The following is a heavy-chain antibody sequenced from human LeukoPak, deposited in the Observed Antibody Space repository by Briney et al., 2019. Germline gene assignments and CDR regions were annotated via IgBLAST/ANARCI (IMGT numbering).Heavy chain of an antibody. V-gene: IGHV3-21*01. J-gene: IGHJ4*02. CDR1: GFTFSSYS. CDR3: ARDLATTPGY. Sequence: GGSLRLSCAASGFTFSSYSMNWVRQAPGKGLEWVSSISSSSSYIYYADSVKGRFTISRDNAKNSLYLQMNSLRAEDMAVYYCARDLATTPGYWGQGTLVTVSS. D-gene: IGHD5-12*01. CDR2: ISSSSSYI.